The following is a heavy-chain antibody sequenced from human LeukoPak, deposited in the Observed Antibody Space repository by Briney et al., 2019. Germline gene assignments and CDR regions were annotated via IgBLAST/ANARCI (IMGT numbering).Heavy chain of an antibody. CDR3: ARDLWKVFDY. CDR2: IKQDGSEK. Sequence: SGGSLRLSCAASGFNFSSYWMSWVRQGPGKVLEWVANIKQDGSEKYYVDSVKGRFTISRDNAKNSLYLQMNSLRAEDTAVYYCARDLWKVFDYWGQGTLVTVSS. D-gene: IGHD1-1*01. J-gene: IGHJ4*02. CDR1: GFNFSSYW. V-gene: IGHV3-7*01.